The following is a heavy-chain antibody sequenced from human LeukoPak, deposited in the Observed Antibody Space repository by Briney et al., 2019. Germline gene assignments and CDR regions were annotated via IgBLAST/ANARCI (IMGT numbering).Heavy chain of an antibody. V-gene: IGHV3-7*01. CDR2: IKQDGSEK. J-gene: IGHJ6*03. CDR3: ARVVLVPAAKDYYYMDV. Sequence: GSLRLSCAASGFTLSSCWMSWVRQAPGKGLEGVANIKQDGSEKYYVDSVKGRFTISRDNAKNSLYLQMNSLRAEDTAVYYCARVVLVPAAKDYYYMDVWGKGTTVTVSS. CDR1: GFTLSSCW. D-gene: IGHD2-2*01.